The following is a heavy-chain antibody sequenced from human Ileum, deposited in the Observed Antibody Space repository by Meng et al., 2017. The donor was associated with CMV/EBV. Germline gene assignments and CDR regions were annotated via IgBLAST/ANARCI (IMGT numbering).Heavy chain of an antibody. J-gene: IGHJ4*02. V-gene: IGHV4-34*01. CDR1: AGSFTGYY. Sequence: LACEIRAGSFTGYYCAWIRQPPGKELEWIGEVNHRGDTDYNPSLNGRVTILVDTSKKQSSLKLNSVTAADTAVYYCARGLDNYYDMTRGQGILVTVSS. D-gene: IGHD3-22*01. CDR3: ARGLDNYYDMT. CDR2: VNHRGDT.